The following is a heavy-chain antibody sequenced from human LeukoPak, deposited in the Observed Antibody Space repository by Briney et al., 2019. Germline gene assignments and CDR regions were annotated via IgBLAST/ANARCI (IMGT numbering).Heavy chain of an antibody. CDR2: INPGGGTT. D-gene: IGHD3-10*01. J-gene: IGHJ3*02. Sequence: ASVKVSRKASGYSFTNYYLHWVRQAPGQGFEWMGIINPGGGTTTYAQKFQGRVTMTRDTSTSTVYMELSSLRSEDTAVYYCARGGFTTMVRGVIITLDAFDIWGQGTMVTVSS. V-gene: IGHV1-46*01. CDR1: GYSFTNYY. CDR3: ARGGFTTMVRGVIITLDAFDI.